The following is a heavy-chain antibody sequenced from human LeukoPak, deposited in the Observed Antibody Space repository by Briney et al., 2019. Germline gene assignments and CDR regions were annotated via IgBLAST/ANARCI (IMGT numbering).Heavy chain of an antibody. CDR3: AKGDSSGYYHYPAFDI. D-gene: IGHD3-22*01. J-gene: IGHJ3*02. CDR2: ISAYNGNT. V-gene: IGHV1-18*01. Sequence: ASVKVSCKASGYTFTNYTINWVRLAPGQGLEWMGWISAYNGNTNYAQKLQGRVTMTTDTSTSTAYMELSSLRSEDTAVYYCAKGDSSGYYHYPAFDIWGQGTMVTVSS. CDR1: GYTFTNYT.